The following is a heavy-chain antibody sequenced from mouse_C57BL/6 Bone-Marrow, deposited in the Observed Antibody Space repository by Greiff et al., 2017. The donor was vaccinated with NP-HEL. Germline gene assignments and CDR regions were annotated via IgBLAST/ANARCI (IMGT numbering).Heavy chain of an antibody. Sequence: VQLVESGPGLVQPSQSLSITCTVSGFSLTSYGVHWVRQSPGKGLEWLGVIWRGGSTDYNAAFMSRLSITKDNSKSQVFFKMNSLQADDTAIYYCAKRGDGYHYWYFDVWGTGTTVTVSS. D-gene: IGHD2-3*01. J-gene: IGHJ1*03. CDR1: GFSLTSYG. CDR3: AKRGDGYHYWYFDV. V-gene: IGHV2-5*01. CDR2: IWRGGST.